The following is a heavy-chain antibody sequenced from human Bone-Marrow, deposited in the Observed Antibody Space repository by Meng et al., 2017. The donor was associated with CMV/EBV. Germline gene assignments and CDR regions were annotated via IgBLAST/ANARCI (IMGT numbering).Heavy chain of an antibody. J-gene: IGHJ4*02. Sequence: GESLKISCAASGFTFSSYGMHWVRQAPGKGLEWVAVIWYDGSNKYYADSVKGRFTISRDNSKNSLYLQMNSLRAEDTAVYYCARDRESYWAYWGQGTLVTVSS. D-gene: IGHD1-26*01. V-gene: IGHV3-33*01. CDR3: ARDRESYWAY. CDR2: IWYDGSNK. CDR1: GFTFSSYG.